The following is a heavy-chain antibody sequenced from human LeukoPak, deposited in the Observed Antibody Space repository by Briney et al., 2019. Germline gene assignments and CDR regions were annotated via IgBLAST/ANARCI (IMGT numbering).Heavy chain of an antibody. CDR1: GYTFTSYD. V-gene: IGHV1-8*03. CDR3: ARGRLGYYDFWSGYGNWFDP. D-gene: IGHD3-3*01. Sequence: ASVKVSCKASGYTFTSYDINWVRQATGQGLEWMGWMNPNSGNTGYAQKFQGRVTITRNTSISTAYMELSSLRSEDTAVYYCARGRLGYYDFWSGYGNWFDPWGQGTLVTVSS. J-gene: IGHJ5*02. CDR2: MNPNSGNT.